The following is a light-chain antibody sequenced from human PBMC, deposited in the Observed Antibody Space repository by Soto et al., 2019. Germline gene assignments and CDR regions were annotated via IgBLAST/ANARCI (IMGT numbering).Light chain of an antibody. CDR3: QQYHNWPPQYT. J-gene: IGKJ2*01. CDR1: QTIASN. CDR2: GAS. V-gene: IGKV3-15*01. Sequence: EIVMTQSPASLSVSPGDGATLSCRASQTIASNLAWYQQKPGQGPRLLIHGASTRAAGVPARFSGSGSGTDFALTIRSLQYEDFAVYYCQQYHNWPPQYTFGQGTKLQIK.